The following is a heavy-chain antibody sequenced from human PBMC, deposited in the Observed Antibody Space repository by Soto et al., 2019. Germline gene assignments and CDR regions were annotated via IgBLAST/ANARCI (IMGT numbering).Heavy chain of an antibody. CDR3: ARPFYSDYLWAGFDY. Sequence: PSETLSLTCTVSGGSISSGTYYWGWIRQPPGKGLEWIGSIYYSGTTHYNPSLKSRVTISVDTSKSQFSLKLSSVTAADTAVYYCARPFYSDYLWAGFDYWGQGTLVTVSS. J-gene: IGHJ4*02. CDR2: IYYSGTT. V-gene: IGHV4-39*01. CDR1: GGSISSGTYY. D-gene: IGHD4-17*01.